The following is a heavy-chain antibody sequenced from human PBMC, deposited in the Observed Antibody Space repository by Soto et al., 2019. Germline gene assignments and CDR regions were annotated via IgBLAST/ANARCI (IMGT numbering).Heavy chain of an antibody. V-gene: IGHV1-69*12. Sequence: QVQLVQSGAEVKKPGSSVTVSCKASGGTFGNSAISWVRQAPGQGLEWMGGIIPICPTPGYAQKFQGRVTIHAAESPSTAYMALTSLRSEDTAVYYCARDKDRQQLGGNYYYGIDVWGQGTMVTVSS. CDR2: IIPICPTP. CDR3: ARDKDRQQLGGNYYYGIDV. J-gene: IGHJ6*02. D-gene: IGHD3-3*02. CDR1: GGTFGNSA.